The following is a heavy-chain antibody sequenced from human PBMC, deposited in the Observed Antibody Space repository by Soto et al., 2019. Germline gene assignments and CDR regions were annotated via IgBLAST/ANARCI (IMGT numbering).Heavy chain of an antibody. D-gene: IGHD3-3*01. CDR3: ATSVAYYDFWSGYWSDY. J-gene: IGHJ4*02. Sequence: VQLLESGGGLVQPGESLRLSCVVSGFTFSTYAMSWVRQAPGKGLEWVSVISGNGGSTYYADSVKGRFTISRDNSKNTLFLQMNSVRAEDTATYYCATSVAYYDFWSGYWSDYWGQGTLVTVSS. CDR1: GFTFSTYA. V-gene: IGHV3-23*01. CDR2: ISGNGGST.